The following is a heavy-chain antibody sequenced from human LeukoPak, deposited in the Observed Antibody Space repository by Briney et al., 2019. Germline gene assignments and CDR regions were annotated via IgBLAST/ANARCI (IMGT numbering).Heavy chain of an antibody. CDR1: GFTFSNYA. J-gene: IGHJ4*02. CDR3: ARDLWDH. V-gene: IGHV3-21*01. Sequence: GVSLRLSCAASGFTFSNYAMIWVRQAPGKGLEWVSSISSTGNFIYYADPLKGRFTVSRDNAKNSLYLQLNSLRAEDTAVYYCARDLWDHWGQGTLVTVSS. CDR2: ISSTGNFI.